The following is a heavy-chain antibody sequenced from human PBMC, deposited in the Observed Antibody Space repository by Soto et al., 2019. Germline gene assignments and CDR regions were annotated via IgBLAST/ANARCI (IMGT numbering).Heavy chain of an antibody. CDR3: ARASSPDYFFLTVYHPYYYYYVMDV. D-gene: IGHD3-9*01. CDR2: INPNSGGT. V-gene: IGHV1-2*04. J-gene: IGHJ6*02. Sequence: GASVKVSCKASGYTFTGYYMHWVRQAPGQGLEWMGWINPNSGGTNYAQKFQGWVTMTRDTSISTAYMELSRLRSDDTAVYYCARASSPDYFFLTVYHPYYYYYVMDVWGQGTTVTVSS. CDR1: GYTFTGYY.